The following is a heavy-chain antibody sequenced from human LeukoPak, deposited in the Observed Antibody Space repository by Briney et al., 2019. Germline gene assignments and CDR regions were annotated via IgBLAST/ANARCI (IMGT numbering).Heavy chain of an antibody. CDR2: INPNSGGT. CDR1: GYTFTGYY. J-gene: IGHJ6*03. CDR3: ARGGRNPDYYYYYMDV. V-gene: IGHV1-2*02. D-gene: IGHD3-10*01. Sequence: ASVKVSCKASGYTFTGYYMHWVRQAPGQGLEWMGWINPNSGGTNYAQKFQGRVTMTRDTSISTAYMELSRLRSDDTAVYYCARGGRNPDYYYYYMDVWGKGTTVTISS.